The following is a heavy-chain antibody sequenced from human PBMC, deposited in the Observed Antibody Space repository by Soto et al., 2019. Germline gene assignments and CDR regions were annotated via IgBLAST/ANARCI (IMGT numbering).Heavy chain of an antibody. CDR2: IGTAGDT. D-gene: IGHD3-22*01. J-gene: IGHJ6*02. Sequence: EVQLVESGGGLVQPGGSLRLSCAASGFTFSSYDMQWVRQATGKGLEWVSAIGTAGDTYYPGSVKGRFTISRENDKNSLYLQMNSLRAGDTDVYYCARSPPGGYHYYYGMDVWGQGTTVTVSS. CDR3: ARSPPGGYHYYYGMDV. CDR1: GFTFSSYD. V-gene: IGHV3-13*04.